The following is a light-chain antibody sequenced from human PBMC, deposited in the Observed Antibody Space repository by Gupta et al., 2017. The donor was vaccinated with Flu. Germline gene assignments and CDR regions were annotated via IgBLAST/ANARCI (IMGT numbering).Light chain of an antibody. CDR1: QSVLYSSNNKNY. J-gene: IGKJ3*01. Sequence: SLGERATINCKSSQSVLYSSNNKNYFAWHQQKPGQPPKLLIYWASTRYSGVPDRFSGRASATDITLTIRMLHAEDLAVYYIQQEDGTPFTLGQWTNVDIK. CDR3: QQEDGTPFT. CDR2: WAS. V-gene: IGKV4-1*01.